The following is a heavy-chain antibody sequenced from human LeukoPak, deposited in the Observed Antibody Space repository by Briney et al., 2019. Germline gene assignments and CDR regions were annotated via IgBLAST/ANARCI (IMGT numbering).Heavy chain of an antibody. D-gene: IGHD5-24*01. V-gene: IGHV4-34*01. Sequence: SETLSLTCGVYGGSFSGYYWSWIRQPPGKGLEWIGEINPRGSTNYNPSLKSRVTLSADTSKNQFSLTLNSVTAADSAVYYCARRRLGYYFDYWGQGTLVTVSS. J-gene: IGHJ4*02. CDR3: ARRRLGYYFDY. CDR1: GGSFSGYY. CDR2: INPRGST.